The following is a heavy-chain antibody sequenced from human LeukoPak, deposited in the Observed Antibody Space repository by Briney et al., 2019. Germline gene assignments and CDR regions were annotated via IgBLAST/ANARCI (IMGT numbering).Heavy chain of an antibody. CDR3: ARGFGGYFDY. J-gene: IGHJ4*02. CDR2: INHSGST. V-gene: IGHV4-34*01. CDR1: GGSFSGYY. Sequence: PSETLSLTCAVYGGSFSGYYWSWIRQPPGKGLEWIGEINHSGSTNYNPSLKSRVTISVDTSKNQFSLKLSSVTAADTAVYYCARGFGGYFDYWGQGTLATVSS. D-gene: IGHD3-10*01.